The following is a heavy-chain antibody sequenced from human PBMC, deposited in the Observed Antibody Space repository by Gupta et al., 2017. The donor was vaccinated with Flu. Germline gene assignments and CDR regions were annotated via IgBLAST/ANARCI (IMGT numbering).Heavy chain of an antibody. V-gene: IGHV3-15*01. CDR2: IKSKTDGGTT. CDR1: GFTFSNAW. Sequence: EVQLVESGGCLVKPGGSLRLSCAASGFTFSNAWLSWVRQAPGKGLEWVGRIKSKTDGGTTDYAAPVKGRFTISRDDSKNTLYLQMNSLKTEDTAVYYCTTDRWIFGVVWEGFVYWGQGTLVTVSS. D-gene: IGHD3-3*01. CDR3: TTDRWIFGVVWEGFVY. J-gene: IGHJ4*02.